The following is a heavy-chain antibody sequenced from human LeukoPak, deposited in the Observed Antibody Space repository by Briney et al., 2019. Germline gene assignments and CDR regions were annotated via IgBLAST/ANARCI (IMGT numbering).Heavy chain of an antibody. CDR3: ARQGYTASYYFLDF. Sequence: SETLSLTCDVSGDFIRSYWWGWVRQPAGKGLEGIGRIYATGSTKLNPSLKSRLTMSMDTSTNRISLNLTSVTAADTAIYFCARQGYTASYYFLDFWSQGMLVTVSS. J-gene: IGHJ4*02. V-gene: IGHV4-4*07. D-gene: IGHD1-26*01. CDR2: IYATGST. CDR1: GDFIRSYW.